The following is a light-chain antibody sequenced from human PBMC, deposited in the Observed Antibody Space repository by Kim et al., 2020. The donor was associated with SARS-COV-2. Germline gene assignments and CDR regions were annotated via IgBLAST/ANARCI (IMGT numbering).Light chain of an antibody. CDR2: AAS. CDR1: HTIRTY. CDR3: QQSSTTPSIT. V-gene: IGKV1-39*01. J-gene: IGKJ5*01. Sequence: SVEDRVTITCRASHTIRTYLNWYQQKPGKAPKLLLYAASNLQSGVPARFSGSGSGTDFTLTISALQPEDFATYYCQQSSTTPSITFGQGTRLEIK.